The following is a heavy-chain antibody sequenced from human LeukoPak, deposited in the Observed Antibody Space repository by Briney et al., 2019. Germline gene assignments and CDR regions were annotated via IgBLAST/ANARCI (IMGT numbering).Heavy chain of an antibody. Sequence: SETLSLTCTVSGGSISSSSYYWGWIRQPPGKGLEWIGSIYYSGSTYYNPSLKSRVTISVDTSKNQFSLKLSSVTAADTAVYYCARRPRIAPNWFDPWGQGTLATVSS. CDR2: IYYSGST. V-gene: IGHV4-39*01. CDR1: GGSISSSSYY. CDR3: ARRPRIAPNWFDP. D-gene: IGHD6-13*01. J-gene: IGHJ5*02.